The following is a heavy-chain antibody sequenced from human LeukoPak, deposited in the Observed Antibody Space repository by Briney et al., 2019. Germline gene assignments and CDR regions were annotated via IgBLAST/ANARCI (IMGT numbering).Heavy chain of an antibody. CDR3: ARDGGGLALDY. Sequence: PGGSLRLSCAASGFTFSSYGMHWVRQAPGKGLEWVAVISYDGSNKYYADSVKGRFTISRDNSKNTLYLQMNSLRAEDTAVYYCARDGGGLALDYWGQGTLVTVSS. J-gene: IGHJ4*02. D-gene: IGHD3-16*01. CDR2: ISYDGSNK. V-gene: IGHV3-30*03. CDR1: GFTFSSYG.